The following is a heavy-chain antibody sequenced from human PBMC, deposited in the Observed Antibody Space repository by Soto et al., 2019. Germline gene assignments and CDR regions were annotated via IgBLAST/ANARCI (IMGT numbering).Heavy chain of an antibody. V-gene: IGHV3-33*01. Sequence: QVQLVESGGGVVQPGRSLRLSCAASGFTFSSYGMHWVRQAPGKGLEWVAVIWYDGSNKYYADSVKGRFTISRDNSKNTLYLQMNSLRAEDTAVYYCARDSWGDSTLDCWGLGTLVTVSS. CDR2: IWYDGSNK. D-gene: IGHD2-21*02. J-gene: IGHJ4*02. CDR3: ARDSWGDSTLDC. CDR1: GFTFSSYG.